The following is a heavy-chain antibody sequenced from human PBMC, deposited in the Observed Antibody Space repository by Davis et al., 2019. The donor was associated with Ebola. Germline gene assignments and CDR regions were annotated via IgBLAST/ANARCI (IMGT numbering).Heavy chain of an antibody. D-gene: IGHD2-15*01. Sequence: AASVKVSCKASGYTFTSYYMHWVRQAPGQGLEWMGIINPSGGSTSYAQKFQGRVTMNRDTSTITVYMELSSLRSEDTAVYYCARSVVGTGFDPWGQGTLVTVSS. V-gene: IGHV1-46*01. J-gene: IGHJ5*02. CDR2: INPSGGST. CDR1: GYTFTSYY. CDR3: ARSVVGTGFDP.